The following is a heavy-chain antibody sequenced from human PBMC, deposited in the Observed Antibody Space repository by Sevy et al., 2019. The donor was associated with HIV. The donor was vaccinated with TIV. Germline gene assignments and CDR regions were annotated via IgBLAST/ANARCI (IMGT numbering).Heavy chain of an antibody. CDR3: AREGCTKPHDY. J-gene: IGHJ4*02. D-gene: IGHD2-8*01. CDR1: GFTFSKYS. V-gene: IGHV3-23*01. CDR2: LSFGCDEI. Sequence: GGSLRLSCAASGFTFSKYSMSWVRQPPGKGLEWVSTLSFGCDEINYADSLMGRFTISRDNSKSSVYLQMNNLRPEDTAVYYCAREGCTKPHDYWGQGTLVTVSS.